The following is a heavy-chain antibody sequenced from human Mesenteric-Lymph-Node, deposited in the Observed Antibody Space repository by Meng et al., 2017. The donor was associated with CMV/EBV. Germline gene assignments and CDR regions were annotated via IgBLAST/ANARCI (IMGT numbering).Heavy chain of an antibody. V-gene: IGHV4-34*01. J-gene: IGHJ4*02. CDR3: ASTRDGYNWDY. CDR1: GGSGSNYY. D-gene: IGHD5-24*01. Sequence: GSLRLSCAVYGGSGSNYYWRWIRQPPGKGLEWIGEINGEINHSGSTNYNSSLKSRVTISVDTSKNQFSLKLSSVTAADTAVYYCASTRDGYNWDYWGQGTLVTVSS. CDR2: INGEINHSGST.